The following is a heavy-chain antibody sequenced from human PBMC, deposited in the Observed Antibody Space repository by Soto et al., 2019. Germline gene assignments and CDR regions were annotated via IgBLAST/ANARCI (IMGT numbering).Heavy chain of an antibody. D-gene: IGHD2-2*01. Sequence: SETLSLTCAVYCGSFSGYYWSWIRQPPGKGLEWIGEINHSGSTNYNPSLKSRVTISVDTSKNQFSLKLSSVTAADTAVYYCARTSAARYYYYGMDVWGQGTTVTVSS. V-gene: IGHV4-34*01. J-gene: IGHJ6*02. CDR3: ARTSAARYYYYGMDV. CDR1: CGSFSGYY. CDR2: INHSGST.